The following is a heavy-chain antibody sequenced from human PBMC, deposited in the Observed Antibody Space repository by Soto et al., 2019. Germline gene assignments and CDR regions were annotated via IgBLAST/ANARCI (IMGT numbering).Heavy chain of an antibody. D-gene: IGHD2-2*01. J-gene: IGHJ4*02. CDR2: ISYDGSNK. Sequence: PGGSLRLSCAASGFTFSSYAMHWVRQAPGKGLEWVAVISYDGSNKYYADSVKGRFTISRDNSKNTLYLQMNSLRAEDTAVYYCAKDQEDIVVVSAALDSWGQGTLVTV. CDR1: GFTFSSYA. CDR3: AKDQEDIVVVSAALDS. V-gene: IGHV3-30-3*01.